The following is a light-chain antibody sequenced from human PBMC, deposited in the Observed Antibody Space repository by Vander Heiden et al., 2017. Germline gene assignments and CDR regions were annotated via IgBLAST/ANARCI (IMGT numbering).Light chain of an antibody. CDR3: QQRSNWPLT. J-gene: IGKJ4*01. CDR1: QSVSSY. V-gene: IGKV3-11*01. Sequence: EIVLTQSPATLSLSPGDRATLSCRASQSVSSYVAWYQQKPGQAPRLLIYDTSNRATGIPARFSGSGSGTDFTLTISSLEPEDFGVYYCQQRSNWPLTFGGGTKVGIK. CDR2: DTS.